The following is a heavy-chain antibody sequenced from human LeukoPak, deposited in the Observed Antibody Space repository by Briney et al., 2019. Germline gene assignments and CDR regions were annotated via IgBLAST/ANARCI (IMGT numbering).Heavy chain of an antibody. CDR3: ARDRGSFEYDY. V-gene: IGHV3-74*01. D-gene: IGHD1-26*01. Sequence: GGSLRLSCAASGFTFSSHWMHWVRQVPGKGLVWVSRINGDGSRISYADSVKGRFTISRDNAKNTLYLQMNSLRAEDTAVYYCARDRGSFEYDYWGQGTLVTVSS. CDR2: INGDGSRI. J-gene: IGHJ4*02. CDR1: GFTFSSHW.